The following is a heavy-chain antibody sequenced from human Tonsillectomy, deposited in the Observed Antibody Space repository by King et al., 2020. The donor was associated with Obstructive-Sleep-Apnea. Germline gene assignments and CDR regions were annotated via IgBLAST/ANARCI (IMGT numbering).Heavy chain of an antibody. CDR1: GYTFSDYA. Sequence: VQLVESGSELKKPGASVKVSCKTSGYTFSDYAINWMRQAPGQGLEWMGWINTESGEPTYAQGFTGRFVFSLDTSVRTAYLQISSLKAVDSAVYFCSRDPGTIVPASYWGQGTVVTVSS. CDR2: INTESGEP. D-gene: IGHD4-17*01. CDR3: SRDPGTIVPASY. J-gene: IGHJ4*02. V-gene: IGHV7-4-1*02.